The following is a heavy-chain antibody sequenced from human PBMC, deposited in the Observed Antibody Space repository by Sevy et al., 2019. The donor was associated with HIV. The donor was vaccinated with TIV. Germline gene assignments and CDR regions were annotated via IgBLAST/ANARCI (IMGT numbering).Heavy chain of an antibody. Sequence: GGSLRLSCAASGFTFSSYGMHWVRQAPGKGLEWVSYISSLSSYTNFADSVKGRFTISRDNAKNSLYLQMKSLRAEDTAVYYCAGGSGRYNDAFDIWGQGTMVTVSS. CDR3: AGGSGRYNDAFDI. CDR2: ISSLSSYT. D-gene: IGHD1-26*01. J-gene: IGHJ3*02. V-gene: IGHV3-21*05. CDR1: GFTFSSYG.